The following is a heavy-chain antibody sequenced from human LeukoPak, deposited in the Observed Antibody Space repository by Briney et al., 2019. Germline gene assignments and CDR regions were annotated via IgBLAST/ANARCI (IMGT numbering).Heavy chain of an antibody. J-gene: IGHJ4*02. V-gene: IGHV3-30*02. CDR3: ARNNWVDY. CDR1: GFTFSSYG. Sequence: GGSLRLSCAASGFTFSSYGMHWVRQAPGKGLEWVAFIRYDGSNKYYADSVKGRFTISRDNAKNALYLQMNSLRAEDTAVYYCARNNWVDYWGQGTLVTVSS. CDR2: IRYDGSNK. D-gene: IGHD1-1*01.